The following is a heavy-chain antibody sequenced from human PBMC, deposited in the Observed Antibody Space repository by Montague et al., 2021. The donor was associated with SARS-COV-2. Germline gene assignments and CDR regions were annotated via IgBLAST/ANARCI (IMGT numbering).Heavy chain of an antibody. J-gene: IGHJ3*02. V-gene: IGHV4-31*03. Sequence: TLSLTSTLSGGSISSGGYYWSWIRQHPGKGLEWIGYIYYSGSTYYNPSLKSRVTISVDTSKNQFSLKLSSVTAADTAVYYCARVQGITMIVVVIGAFDIWGQGTMVTVSS. CDR1: GGSISSGGYY. CDR3: ARVQGITMIVVVIGAFDI. CDR2: IYYSGST. D-gene: IGHD3-22*01.